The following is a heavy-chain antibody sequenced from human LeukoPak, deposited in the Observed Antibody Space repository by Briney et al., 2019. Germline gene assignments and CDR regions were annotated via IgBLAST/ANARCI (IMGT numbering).Heavy chain of an antibody. CDR2: TNSDGSST. V-gene: IGHV3-23*01. D-gene: IGHD3-10*01. J-gene: IGHJ4*02. Sequence: GGSLRLSCAASGFTFSSYAMSWVRQAPGKGLGWVSYTNSDGSSTRYADSVKGRFTISRDDSRNPLYLQMNSLSAEDPAIYYCAKDAWFGGRWGQGTLVTVSS. CDR3: AKDAWFGGR. CDR1: GFTFSSYA.